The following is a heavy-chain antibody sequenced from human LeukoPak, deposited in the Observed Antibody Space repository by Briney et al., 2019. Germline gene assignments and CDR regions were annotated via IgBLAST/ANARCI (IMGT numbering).Heavy chain of an antibody. V-gene: IGHV3-23*01. CDR2: ISGSGVST. Sequence: GGSLRLSCAASGFTFDDYGMSWVRQAPGKGLEWVSAISGSGVSTYYADSVKGRFTISRDNSRNTLYLQMDSLRAEDTALYYCAKAPSYDSSGYYSDYWGQGTLVTVSS. J-gene: IGHJ4*02. CDR3: AKAPSYDSSGYYSDY. CDR1: GFTFDDYG. D-gene: IGHD3-22*01.